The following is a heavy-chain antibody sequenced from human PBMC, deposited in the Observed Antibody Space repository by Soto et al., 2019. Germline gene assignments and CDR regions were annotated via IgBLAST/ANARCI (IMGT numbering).Heavy chain of an antibody. V-gene: IGHV4-61*01. CDR1: GGSVSIGSHY. D-gene: IGHD5-12*01. J-gene: IGHJ3*01. Sequence: PSETLSLTCTVSGGSVSIGSHYWSWIRQPPGKGLEWIGYIYYSGSTDYNPSLKSRVTISVDLSRNQFSLKLDSVTAADTAVYYCSRGRSDYLNGLDPFDLWGQGTMVTVSS. CDR3: SRGRSDYLNGLDPFDL. CDR2: IYYSGST.